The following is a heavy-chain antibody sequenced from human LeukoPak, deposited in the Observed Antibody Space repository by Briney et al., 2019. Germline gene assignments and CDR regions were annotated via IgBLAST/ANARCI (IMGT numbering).Heavy chain of an antibody. CDR3: ASSALWAPNYYYYYGMDV. CDR1: GYTFTSYD. CDR2: MNPNSGNT. J-gene: IGHJ6*02. D-gene: IGHD5-18*01. Sequence: ASVKVPCKASGYTFTSYDINWVRQATGQGLEWMGWMNPNSGNTGYAQKFQGGVTMTRNTSISTAYMELSSLRSEDTAVYYCASSALWAPNYYYYYGMDVWGQGTTVTVFS. V-gene: IGHV1-8*01.